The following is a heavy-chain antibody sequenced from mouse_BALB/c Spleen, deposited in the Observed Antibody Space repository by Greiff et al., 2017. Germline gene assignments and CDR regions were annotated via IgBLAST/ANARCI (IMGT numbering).Heavy chain of an antibody. Sequence: EVQLQQSGPSLVKPSQTLSLTCSVTGDSITSGYWNWIRKFPGNKLEYMGYISYSGSTYYNPSLKSRISITRDTSKNQYYLQSNSVTTEDTATYYCARRYDGYFYAMDYWGQGTSVTVSS. CDR1: GDSITSGY. CDR2: ISYSGST. D-gene: IGHD2-3*01. J-gene: IGHJ4*01. V-gene: IGHV3-8*02. CDR3: ARRYDGYFYAMDY.